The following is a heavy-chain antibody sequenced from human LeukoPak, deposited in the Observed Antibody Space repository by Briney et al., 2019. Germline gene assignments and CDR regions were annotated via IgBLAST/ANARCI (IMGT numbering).Heavy chain of an antibody. D-gene: IGHD3-10*01. CDR2: IYYSGST. V-gene: IGHV4-30-4*01. CDR1: GGSISSGDYY. CDR3: ARVAFGPDYYGSGSYRGGVDY. J-gene: IGHJ4*02. Sequence: SETLSLTCTVSGGSISSGDYYRSWIRQPPGKGLEWIGYIYYSGSTYYNPSLKSRVTISVDTSKNQFSLKLSSVTAAGTAVYYCARVAFGPDYYGSGSYRGGVDYWGQGTLVTVSS.